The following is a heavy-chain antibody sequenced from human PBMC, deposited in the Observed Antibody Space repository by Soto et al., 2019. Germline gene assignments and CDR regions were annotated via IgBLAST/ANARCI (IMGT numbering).Heavy chain of an antibody. V-gene: IGHV3-30*18. Sequence: GGSLRLSCAASGFTFSHFGTQWVRQVPGKGLEWVAVISNDGSNKYYADSVKGRFTISRDKFKNTLSLQMNSLRVDDTGVYYCAKGDYYESGGSHYSLPLDYWGQGT. CDR1: GFTFSHFG. J-gene: IGHJ4*02. D-gene: IGHD3-22*01. CDR3: AKGDYYESGGSHYSLPLDY. CDR2: ISNDGSNK.